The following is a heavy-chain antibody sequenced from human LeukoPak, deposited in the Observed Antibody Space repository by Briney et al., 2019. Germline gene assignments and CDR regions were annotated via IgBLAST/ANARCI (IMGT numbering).Heavy chain of an antibody. Sequence: VASVKVSCKASGYTFTGYYIHWVRQAPGQGLEWMGWINPNSGDTNSAQKFQGWVTMTRDTSINTAFMELSRLRSDDTAVYYCVLATTGAYSYSIDVWGQGTTVTVSS. V-gene: IGHV1-2*04. CDR1: GYTFTGYY. J-gene: IGHJ6*02. CDR3: VLATTGAYSYSIDV. D-gene: IGHD4-17*01. CDR2: INPNSGDT.